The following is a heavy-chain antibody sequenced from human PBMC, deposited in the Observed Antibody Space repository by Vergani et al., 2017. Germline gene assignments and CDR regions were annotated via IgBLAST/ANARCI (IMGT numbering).Heavy chain of an antibody. CDR3: ARDANSGWGLNXFDP. V-gene: IGHV4-39*02. CDR1: GGSISSSSYY. D-gene: IGHD6-19*01. CDR2: IYYSGST. J-gene: IGHJ5*02. Sequence: QLQLQESGPGLVKPSETLSLTCTVSGGSISSSSYYWGWIRQPPGKGLEWIGSIYYSGSTYYNPSLKSRVTISVDTSKNHFSLKLSSVTAADTAVYYCARDANSGWGLNXFDPWGQGTLVTVSS.